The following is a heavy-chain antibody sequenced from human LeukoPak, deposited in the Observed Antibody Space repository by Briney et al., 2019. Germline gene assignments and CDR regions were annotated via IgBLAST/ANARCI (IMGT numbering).Heavy chain of an antibody. CDR3: ARLLGYCSSTSRRIYFDY. CDR1: GGSISSSSYY. CDR2: IYYSGST. D-gene: IGHD2-2*01. Sequence: PSETLSLTCTVSGGSISSSSYYWGWIRQPPGKGLEWIGSIYYSGSTYYNPSLKSRVTISVDTSKNQFSLKLSSVTAADTAVYYCARLLGYCSSTSRRIYFDYWGQGTLVTVPS. J-gene: IGHJ4*02. V-gene: IGHV4-39*01.